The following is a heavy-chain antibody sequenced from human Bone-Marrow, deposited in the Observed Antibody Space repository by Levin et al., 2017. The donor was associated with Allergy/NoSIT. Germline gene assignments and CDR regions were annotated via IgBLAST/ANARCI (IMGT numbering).Heavy chain of an antibody. CDR3: ARDSRDYGDYGGYFDY. D-gene: IGHD4-17*01. CDR2: MSHSGST. CDR1: GASIRSYH. V-gene: IGHV4-59*01. J-gene: IGHJ4*02. Sequence: TSETLSLTCTVSGASIRSYHWSWIRQPPGKGLEWIGYMSHSGSTNYNPSLKSRVTISVDTSKNQFSLKLRSVTAADTAVYYCARDSRDYGDYGGYFDYWGRGTLVTVSS.